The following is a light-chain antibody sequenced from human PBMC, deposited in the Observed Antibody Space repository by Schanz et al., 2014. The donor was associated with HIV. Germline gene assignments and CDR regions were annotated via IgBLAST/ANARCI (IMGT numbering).Light chain of an antibody. CDR1: QSVRSNF. Sequence: EIVVTQSPGTVSLSPGARAILFCRASQSVRSNFLAWYQQKPGQAPRLLIYGASIRATGIPDRFSGSGSGTDFTLTISSLEPEDIEVYYCQQYASSTPGTFGQGTKVEIK. J-gene: IGKJ1*01. CDR3: QQYASSTPGT. V-gene: IGKV3-20*01. CDR2: GAS.